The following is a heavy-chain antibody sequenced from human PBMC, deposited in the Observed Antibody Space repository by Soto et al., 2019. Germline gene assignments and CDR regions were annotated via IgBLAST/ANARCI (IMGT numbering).Heavy chain of an antibody. Sequence: GGSLRLSCAASGFTFSSYAMSWVRQAPGKGLEWVSAISGSGGSTYYADSVKGRFTISRDNSKNTLYLQMNSLRAEDTAVYYCAKDTLYYNGSGSYSSYYFDYWGKGTLVTVSS. CDR2: ISGSGGST. CDR3: AKDTLYYNGSGSYSSYYFDY. CDR1: GFTFSSYA. D-gene: IGHD3-10*01. V-gene: IGHV3-23*01. J-gene: IGHJ4*02.